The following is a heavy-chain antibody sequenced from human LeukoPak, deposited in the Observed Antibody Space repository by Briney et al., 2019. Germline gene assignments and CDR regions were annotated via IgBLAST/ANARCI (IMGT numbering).Heavy chain of an antibody. V-gene: IGHV3-21*04. D-gene: IGHD5-12*01. CDR1: GFTFSSYS. J-gene: IGHJ5*02. CDR2: ISSSSSYI. CDR3: AKDRRYSGYDWFDP. Sequence: KPGGSLRLSCAASGFTFSSYSMNWVRQAPGKGLEWVSSISSSSSYIYYADSVKGRFTISRDNSKNTLYLQMNSLRAEDTAVYYCAKDRRYSGYDWFDPWGQGTLVTVSS.